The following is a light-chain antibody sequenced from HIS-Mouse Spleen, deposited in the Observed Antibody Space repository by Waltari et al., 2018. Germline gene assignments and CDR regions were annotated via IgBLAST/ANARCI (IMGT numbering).Light chain of an antibody. Sequence: QSVLTQPPPASGTPGQRVTISCSGSSPNLGSNYVYWYQQLPGTAPKLLIYRNNQRPSGVPDRFSGSKSGTSASLAISGLRSEDEADYYCAAWDDSLSDVVFGGGTKLTVL. CDR2: RNN. CDR1: SPNLGSNY. J-gene: IGLJ2*01. V-gene: IGLV1-47*01. CDR3: AAWDDSLSDVV.